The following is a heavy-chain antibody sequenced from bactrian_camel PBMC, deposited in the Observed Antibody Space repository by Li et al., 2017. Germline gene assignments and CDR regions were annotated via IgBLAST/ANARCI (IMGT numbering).Heavy chain of an antibody. CDR2: IEPEDTS. V-gene: IGHV3S55*01. D-gene: IGHD7*01. Sequence: VQLVESGGGSVQAGGSLSLSCAATGYTDNSYSMGWFRQAPGKEREGVAAIEPEDTSKYTDSVKGRFTIHKDIAKATLYLQMNSLKPEDTAMYYCAARTRQLPMGWWTLLEPDQYDYWGQGTQVTVS. CDR3: AARTRQLPMGWWTLLEPDQYDY. CDR1: GYTDNSYS. J-gene: IGHJ4*01.